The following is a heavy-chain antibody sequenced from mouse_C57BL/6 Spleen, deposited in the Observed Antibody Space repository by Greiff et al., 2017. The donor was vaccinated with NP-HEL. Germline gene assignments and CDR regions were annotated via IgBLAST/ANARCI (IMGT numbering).Heavy chain of an antibody. CDR2: IHPNSGST. CDR1: GYTFTSYW. Sequence: SGAELVKPGASVKLSCKASGYTFTSYWMHWVKQRPGQGLEWIGMIHPNSGSTNYNEKFKSKATLTVDKSSSTAYMQLSSLTSEDSAVYYCARSDSSGRWFAYWGQGTLVTVSA. CDR3: ARSDSSGRWFAY. D-gene: IGHD3-2*02. J-gene: IGHJ3*01. V-gene: IGHV1-64*01.